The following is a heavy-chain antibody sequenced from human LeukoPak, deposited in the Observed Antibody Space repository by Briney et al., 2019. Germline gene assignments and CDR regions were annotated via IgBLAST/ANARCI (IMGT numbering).Heavy chain of an antibody. J-gene: IGHJ2*01. V-gene: IGHV4-59*01. CDR3: ARGSAPRGIWYFDL. Sequence: SETLSLTCTVSGGSISSYHWSWVRQPPGKGLEWIGYIYYSGSTNYNPSLKSRVTISVDTSKNQFSLKLSSVTAADTAVYYCARGSAPRGIWYFDLWGRGTLVTVSS. CDR1: GGSISSYH. D-gene: IGHD3-16*01. CDR2: IYYSGST.